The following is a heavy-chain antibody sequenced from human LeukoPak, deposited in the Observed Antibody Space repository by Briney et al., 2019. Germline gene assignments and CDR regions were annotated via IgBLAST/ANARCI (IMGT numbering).Heavy chain of an antibody. D-gene: IGHD6-19*01. V-gene: IGHV3-48*01. J-gene: IGHJ4*02. Sequence: PGGALRLSCAASGFTFSSYSLNWVRQAPGKGLEGVSYISSSSSTIYYADSVKGRFTISRDNSKSTVYLQLNSLRVEDTAVYYCVRDKAGTFDYWGQGTLVTVSS. CDR2: ISSSSSTI. CDR1: GFTFSSYS. CDR3: VRDKAGTFDY.